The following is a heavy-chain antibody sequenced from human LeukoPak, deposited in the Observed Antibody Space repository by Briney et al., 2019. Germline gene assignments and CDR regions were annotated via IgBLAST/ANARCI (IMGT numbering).Heavy chain of an antibody. V-gene: IGHV4-59*13. CDR2: IYYSGST. Sequence: SETLSLTCTVSGGSISSYYWSWIRQPPGKGLEWIGYIYYSGSTNYNPSRKSRVTISVDTSKNQFSLKLSSVTAADTAVYYCARVRDRHIVVVTASGAFDIWGQGTMVTVSS. J-gene: IGHJ3*02. CDR3: ARVRDRHIVVVTASGAFDI. CDR1: GGSISSYY. D-gene: IGHD2-21*02.